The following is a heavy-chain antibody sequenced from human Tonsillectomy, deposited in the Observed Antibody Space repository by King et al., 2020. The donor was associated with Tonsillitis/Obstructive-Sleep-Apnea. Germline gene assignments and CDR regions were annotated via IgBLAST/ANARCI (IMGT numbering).Heavy chain of an antibody. CDR2: IKSETDGGTA. Sequence: EVQLVESGGGLVKPGGSLRLSCAASGFTFSNAWMSWVRQAPGKGLEWVGRIKSETDGGTADYGAPVKGRFTISRDDLRNRLYLQLNSLKTEDTAVYYCIKEHWELVKDYF. CDR3: IKEHWELVKDYF. D-gene: IGHD1-1*01. V-gene: IGHV3-15*01. CDR1: GFTFSNAW. J-gene: IGHJ1*01.